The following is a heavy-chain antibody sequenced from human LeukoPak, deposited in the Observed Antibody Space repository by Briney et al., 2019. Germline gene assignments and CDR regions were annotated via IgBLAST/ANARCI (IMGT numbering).Heavy chain of an antibody. CDR2: IYYSGST. V-gene: IGHV4-59*08. Sequence: SETLSLTCTVSGGSISSYYWSWIRQPPGKGLEWIGYIYYSGSTNYNPSLKSRVTISVDTSKNQFSLKLSSVTAADTAVYYCASRRGGEARASWFDPWGQGTLVTVAS. D-gene: IGHD2-21*01. J-gene: IGHJ5*02. CDR1: GGSISSYY. CDR3: ASRRGGEARASWFDP.